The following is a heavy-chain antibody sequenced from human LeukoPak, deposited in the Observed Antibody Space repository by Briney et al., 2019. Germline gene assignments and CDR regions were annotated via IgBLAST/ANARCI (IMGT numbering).Heavy chain of an antibody. CDR3: ARVRSSSWYGGDY. D-gene: IGHD6-13*01. J-gene: IGHJ4*02. Sequence: SETLSLTCAVYGGSFSGYYWSWIRQPPGKGLEWIGKINHSGSTNYNPSLKSRVTISVDTSKNQFSLRLSSVTAADTAVYYCARVRSSSWYGGDYWGQGTLVTVSS. CDR2: INHSGST. CDR1: GGSFSGYY. V-gene: IGHV4-34*01.